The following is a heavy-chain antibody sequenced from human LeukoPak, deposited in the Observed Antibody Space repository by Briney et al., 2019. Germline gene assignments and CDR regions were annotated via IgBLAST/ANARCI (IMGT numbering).Heavy chain of an antibody. J-gene: IGHJ4*02. V-gene: IGHV3-30-3*01. CDR2: ISYDGSNK. Sequence: GGSLRLSCAASGFTFSSYAMHWVRQAPGKGLEWVAVISYDGSNKYYADSVKGRFTISRDNSKNTLYLQMNSLRAEDTAVYYCARVGRYCSSTSCYDYWGQGTLVTVSS. D-gene: IGHD2-2*01. CDR1: GFTFSSYA. CDR3: ARVGRYCSSTSCYDY.